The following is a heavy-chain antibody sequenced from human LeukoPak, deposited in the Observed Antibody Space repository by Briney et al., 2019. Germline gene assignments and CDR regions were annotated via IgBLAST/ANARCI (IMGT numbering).Heavy chain of an antibody. CDR3: ARVLPGNAWHFDY. CDR2: IFYTGTT. Sequence: SETLSLTYTVSGGSIISHYWSWIRQPPGKGLEWIGYIFYTGTTNYNPSLRSRVTISVDTSKNQFSLKLRSVTAADTAVYYWARVLPGNAWHFDYWGQGNLVTVPS. CDR1: GGSIISHY. V-gene: IGHV4-59*11. D-gene: IGHD1-14*01. J-gene: IGHJ4*02.